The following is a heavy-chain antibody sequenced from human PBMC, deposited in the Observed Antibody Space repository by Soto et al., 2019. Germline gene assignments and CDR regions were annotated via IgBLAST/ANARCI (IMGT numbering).Heavy chain of an antibody. CDR2: IYPGDSDT. CDR3: ARIIAASGTGFDY. D-gene: IGHD3-16*02. J-gene: IGHJ4*02. CDR1: GYTFISYW. Sequence: GESLKISCKGSGYTFISYWIGWVRQKPGKGLEWMGMIYPGDSDTRYSPSFQGQVTISADKSINTAYLQWSSLEASDTAVYYCARIIAASGTGFDYWGQGTLVTVST. V-gene: IGHV5-51*01.